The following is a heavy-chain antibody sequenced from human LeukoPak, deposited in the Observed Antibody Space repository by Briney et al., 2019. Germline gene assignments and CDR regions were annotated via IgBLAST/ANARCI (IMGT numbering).Heavy chain of an antibody. J-gene: IGHJ4*02. CDR2: INPNSGGT. CDR3: ARRHRAGYTYAFDY. Sequence: ASVKVSCKASGYTFTGYYMHWVRQAPGQGLEWMGWINPNSGGTNYAQKFQGRVTMTRDTSISTAYMELSRLRSDDTAVYCCARRHRAGYTYAFDYWGQGTLVTVSS. CDR1: GYTFTGYY. V-gene: IGHV1-2*02. D-gene: IGHD5-18*01.